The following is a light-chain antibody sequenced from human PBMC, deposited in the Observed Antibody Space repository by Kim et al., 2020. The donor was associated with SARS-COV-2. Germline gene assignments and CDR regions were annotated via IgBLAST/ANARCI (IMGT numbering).Light chain of an antibody. V-gene: IGLV1-40*01. CDR3: QSYDAGLNVV. CDR2: GNN. J-gene: IGLJ2*01. CDR1: SSNIGAGHN. Sequence: QSVLTQPPSVSGAPGQRVTISCTGTSSNIGAGHNVQWFQELPGTAPKLLISGNNNRPSGVPDRFSGSTSGTSASLAISGLQAEDEADYYCQSYDAGLNVVFGGGTQLTVL.